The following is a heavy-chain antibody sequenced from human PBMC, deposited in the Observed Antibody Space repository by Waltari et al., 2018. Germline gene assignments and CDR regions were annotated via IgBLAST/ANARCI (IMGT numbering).Heavy chain of an antibody. CDR3: AGPWGYYSDDGHYLDY. D-gene: IGHD3-22*01. CDR1: GLTFGHEA. J-gene: IGHJ4*02. Sequence: QVQLVESGGGVVQPGTSLDISCTVPGLTFGHEARHWVRQAPGKGLEWLAIISSDSVSKFYAESVNGRFTISRDNSKNTMYLEMSALTLEDTAVYYCAGPWGYYSDDGHYLDYWGPGTQVFVSP. V-gene: IGHV3-30*15. CDR2: ISSDSVSK.